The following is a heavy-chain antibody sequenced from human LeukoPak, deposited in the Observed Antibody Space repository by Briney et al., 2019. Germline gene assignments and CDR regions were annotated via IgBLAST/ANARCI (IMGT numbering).Heavy chain of an antibody. CDR1: GGSISSSSYY. CDR3: ARHSGLSLRYFDWLLPLVAFDI. Sequence: PSETLSLTCTVSGGSISSSSYYWGWIRQPPGEGLGWIGSIYYSGSTYYNPSLKSRVTISVDTSKNQFSLKLSSVTAADTAVYYCARHSGLSLRYFDWLLPLVAFDIWGQGTMVTVSS. J-gene: IGHJ3*02. D-gene: IGHD3-9*01. V-gene: IGHV4-39*01. CDR2: IYYSGST.